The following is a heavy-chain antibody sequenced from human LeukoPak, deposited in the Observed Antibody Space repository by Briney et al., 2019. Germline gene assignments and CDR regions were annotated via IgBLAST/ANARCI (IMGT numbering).Heavy chain of an antibody. CDR1: GFTFSSDW. J-gene: IGHJ5*02. V-gene: IGHV3-74*01. CDR3: ARDPPHDNSVGFDR. D-gene: IGHD3-22*01. Sequence: GGSLRLSCAAAGFTFSSDWMHWVRQAPGKGLVWVSRINSDGSDTSYADTVKGRFTISRDNLKNTLYLQMNGLRAEDTAVYYCARDPPHDNSVGFDRWGQGTLVTVSS. CDR2: INSDGSDT.